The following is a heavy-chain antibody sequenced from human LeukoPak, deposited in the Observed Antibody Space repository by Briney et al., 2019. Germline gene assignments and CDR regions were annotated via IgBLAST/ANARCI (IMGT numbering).Heavy chain of an antibody. D-gene: IGHD5-18*01. CDR3: ARSFSYSYDFA. CDR2: TNEDGSVR. Sequence: GGSLRLSCVASRFTFSNYAMTWVRQAPGKGLEWVANTNEDGSVRQYADSVRGRFTISRDNTQNTVSLQLNTLRVDDTAVYYCARSFSYSYDFAGGPGTLVTVSS. V-gene: IGHV3-7*03. J-gene: IGHJ1*01. CDR1: RFTFSNYA.